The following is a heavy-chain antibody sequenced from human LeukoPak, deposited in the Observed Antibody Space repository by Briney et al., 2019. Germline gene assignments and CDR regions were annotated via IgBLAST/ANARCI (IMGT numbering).Heavy chain of an antibody. D-gene: IGHD6-13*01. CDR2: IGTSVSDT. V-gene: IGHV3-23*01. CDR3: AKRVAAPGRTYYFDC. J-gene: IGHJ4*02. Sequence: GSLRLSCAASGFTFSSNALSRVRQAPGKGLEWVSVIGTSVSDTYYADSVKGRFTISRDNSKNTVYLQLNSLRAEDTAVYYCAKRVAAPGRTYYFDCWGQGTLVIVSS. CDR1: GFTFSSNA.